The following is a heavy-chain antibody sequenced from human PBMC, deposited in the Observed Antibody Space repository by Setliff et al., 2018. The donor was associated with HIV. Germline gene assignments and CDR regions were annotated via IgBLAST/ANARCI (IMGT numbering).Heavy chain of an antibody. CDR3: ARRIAPGWWGGNSGDAFDL. D-gene: IGHD2-21*02. V-gene: IGHV4-39*01. CDR2: LYYSGST. CDR1: GGSISSSSYY. Sequence: TLSITCTVSGGSISSSSYYWGWIRQPPGKGLEWIGSLYYSGSTYYNPSLKSRVTMSVDTSKNQFSLKLSSVTAADTAVYYCARRIAPGWWGGNSGDAFDLWGQGTMVTVS. J-gene: IGHJ3*01.